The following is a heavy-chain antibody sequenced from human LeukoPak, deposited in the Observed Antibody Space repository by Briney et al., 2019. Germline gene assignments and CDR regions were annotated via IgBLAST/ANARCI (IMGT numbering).Heavy chain of an antibody. CDR3: ARVGSLTTFD. CDR1: SGSICTYY. V-gene: IGHV4-59*01. CDR2: TQYRGYA. Sequence: SETLSLTCTVSSGSICTYYWTWLRQSPGKGLEWIGYTQYRGYADYSPSLNSRVTISVDTSNSQCSLRLSSVTAADTAVYYCARVGSLTTFDWGQGTLVTVSS. D-gene: IGHD4-17*01. J-gene: IGHJ4*02.